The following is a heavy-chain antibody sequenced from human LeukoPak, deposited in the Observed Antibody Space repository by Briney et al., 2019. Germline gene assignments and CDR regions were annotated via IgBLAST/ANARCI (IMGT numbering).Heavy chain of an antibody. CDR3: GKDSGPLGIAAAGNDY. D-gene: IGHD6-25*01. CDR1: GFTFSTYA. J-gene: IGHJ4*02. V-gene: IGHV3-30*18. Sequence: GGSLRLSCAVSGFTFSTYAMHRGRPAPGKGVDWVAGISYDGSNEYYAESVKDRFTISRDNSKNTLYLHMNGLRPEDTAVYYCGKDSGPLGIAAAGNDYRGQGTLVTVSS. CDR2: ISYDGSNE.